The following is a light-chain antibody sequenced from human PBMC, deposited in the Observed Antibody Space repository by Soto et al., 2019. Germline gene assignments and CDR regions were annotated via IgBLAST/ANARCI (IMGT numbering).Light chain of an antibody. V-gene: IGLV2-14*01. CDR3: CSYTTTSTDV. CDR2: DVT. Sequence: QSALTQPASVSGSPGQSIAISCTGTSSDVGVYNYVSWYQQHPGKAPKLMIYDVTNRPSGVSNRFSGSKSGNTASLTIAGLQAEDEADYYCCSYTTTSTDVFGSGTKVTVL. J-gene: IGLJ1*01. CDR1: SSDVGVYNY.